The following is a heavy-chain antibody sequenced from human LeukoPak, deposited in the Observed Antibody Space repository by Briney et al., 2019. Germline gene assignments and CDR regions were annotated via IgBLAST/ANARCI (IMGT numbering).Heavy chain of an antibody. J-gene: IGHJ4*02. Sequence: PSQTLSLTCAVSGGSISSGGYSWSWIRQPPGKGLEWMGYIYHSGSTYYNPSLKSRVTISVDRSKNQFSLKLSSVTAADTAVYYCARGVGYCSSTSCPPFDYWGQGTLVTVSS. D-gene: IGHD2-2*01. CDR3: ARGVGYCSSTSCPPFDY. CDR2: IYHSGST. CDR1: GGSISSGGYS. V-gene: IGHV4-30-2*01.